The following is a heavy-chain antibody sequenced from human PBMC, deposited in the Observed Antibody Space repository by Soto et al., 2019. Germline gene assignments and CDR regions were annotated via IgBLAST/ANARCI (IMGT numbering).Heavy chain of an antibody. D-gene: IGHD2-15*01. V-gene: IGHV4-39*01. J-gene: IGHJ6*02. Sequence: SETLSLTCTVSGDSISSSRYYWGWIRQPPGKGLEWIGNIYYSGSSYSNPSLKSRITISVDTSKNQFSLKLSSVTAADTAVYYCAGQAGGGRFNYGMDVWGQGTTVTVSS. CDR2: IYYSGSS. CDR3: AGQAGGGRFNYGMDV. CDR1: GDSISSSRYY.